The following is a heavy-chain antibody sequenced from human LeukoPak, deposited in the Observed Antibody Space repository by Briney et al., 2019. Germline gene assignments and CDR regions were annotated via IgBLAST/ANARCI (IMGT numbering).Heavy chain of an antibody. D-gene: IGHD6-19*01. CDR1: GGXFSGYY. J-gene: IGHJ4*02. V-gene: IGHV4-59*01. CDR2: IYYSGST. CDR3: ARYEGSGWYYFDY. Sequence: SETLSLTCAVYGGXFSGYYWSWIRQPPGKGLEWIGYIYYSGSTNYNPSLKSRVTISVDTSRNQFSLKLISLTAADTAVYYCARYEGSGWYYFDYWGQGSLVTVSS.